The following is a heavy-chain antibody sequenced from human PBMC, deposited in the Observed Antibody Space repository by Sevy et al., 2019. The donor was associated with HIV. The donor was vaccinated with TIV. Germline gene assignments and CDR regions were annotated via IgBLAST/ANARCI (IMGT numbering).Heavy chain of an antibody. CDR2: IYYSGST. CDR1: GGSISSSSYY. D-gene: IGHD3-22*01. Sequence: SETLSLTCTVSGGSISSSSYYWGWIRQPPGKGLEWIGSIYYSGSTYYNPSLKSRVTISVDTSKNQFSLKLSSVTAADTAVDYCARQRPGYYYDSSGYYFDYWGQGTLVTVSS. V-gene: IGHV4-39*01. J-gene: IGHJ4*02. CDR3: ARQRPGYYYDSSGYYFDY.